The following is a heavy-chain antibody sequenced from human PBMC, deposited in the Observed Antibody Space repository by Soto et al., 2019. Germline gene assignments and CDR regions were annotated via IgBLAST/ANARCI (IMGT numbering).Heavy chain of an antibody. Sequence: EVQLVESGGGLVKPGGSLRLSCAASGFTFSSYSMNWVRQAPGKGLEWVSSISSSSSYIYYADSVKGRFTISRDNAKNSLYLQMNSLRAEDTAVYYCAREISTLMVRGATLDYWGQGTLVTVSS. CDR3: AREISTLMVRGATLDY. D-gene: IGHD3-10*01. V-gene: IGHV3-21*01. CDR2: ISSSSSYI. J-gene: IGHJ4*02. CDR1: GFTFSSYS.